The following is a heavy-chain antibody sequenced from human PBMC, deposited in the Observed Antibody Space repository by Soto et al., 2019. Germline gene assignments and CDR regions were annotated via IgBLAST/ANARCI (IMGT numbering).Heavy chain of an antibody. CDR2: IYPGDSDT. V-gene: IGHV5-51*01. J-gene: IGHJ5*02. CDR3: ARLSVFRGVILSNWFDP. CDR1: GYSFTSYW. Sequence: GESLKISCKGSGYSFTSYWIGWVRQMPGKGLEWMGIIYPGDSDTRYSPSFQGQVTISADKSISTAYLQWSSLKASDTAMYYCARLSVFRGVILSNWFDPWGQGTLVTVSS. D-gene: IGHD3-10*01.